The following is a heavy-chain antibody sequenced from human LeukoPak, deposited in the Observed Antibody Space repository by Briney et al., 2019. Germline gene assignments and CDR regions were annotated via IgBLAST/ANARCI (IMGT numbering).Heavy chain of an antibody. CDR3: ARGRLSTYYYDSSGYYCDY. V-gene: IGHV1-2*04. Sequence: ASVKVSCMASGYTFTGYYMHWVRQAPGQGLEWMGWINPNSGGTNYAQKFQGWVTMTRDTSISTAYMELSRLRSDDTAVYYCARGRLSTYYYDSSGYYCDYWGQGTLVTVSS. CDR1: GYTFTGYY. D-gene: IGHD3-22*01. J-gene: IGHJ4*02. CDR2: INPNSGGT.